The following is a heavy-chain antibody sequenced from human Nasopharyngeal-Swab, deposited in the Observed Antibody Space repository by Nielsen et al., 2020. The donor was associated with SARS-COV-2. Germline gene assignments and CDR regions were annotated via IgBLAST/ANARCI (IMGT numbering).Heavy chain of an antibody. CDR3: ARVSILKVVVVGYYYYMDV. CDR2: IYHSGST. Sequence: VRQAPGKGLEWLGEIYHSGSTNYNPSLKSRVTISVDKSKNQFSLKLSSVTAADTAVYYCARVSILKVVVVGYYYYMDVWGKGTTVTVSS. V-gene: IGHV4-4*02. J-gene: IGHJ6*03. D-gene: IGHD2-15*01.